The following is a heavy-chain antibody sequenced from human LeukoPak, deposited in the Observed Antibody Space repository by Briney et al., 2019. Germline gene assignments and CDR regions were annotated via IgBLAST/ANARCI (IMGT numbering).Heavy chain of an antibody. CDR2: IYHNGNT. J-gene: IGHJ4*02. CDR1: GGSISSGGYS. CDR3: ASGGYSYGFNY. D-gene: IGHD5-18*01. Sequence: SSETLSLTCAVSGGSISSGGYSWSWIRQPPGKGLEWIGYIYHNGNTYYSPSLKSRVTISVDRSKNQLSLKLSSVTAADTAMYYCASGGYSYGFNYWGQGTLVTVSS. V-gene: IGHV4-30-2*01.